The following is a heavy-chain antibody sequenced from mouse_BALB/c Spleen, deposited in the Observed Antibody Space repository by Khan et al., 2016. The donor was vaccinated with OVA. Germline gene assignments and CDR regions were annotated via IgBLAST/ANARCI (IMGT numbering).Heavy chain of an antibody. D-gene: IGHD1-1*01. V-gene: IGHV3-2*02. J-gene: IGHJ2*01. CDR1: GYSITSDYA. CDR2: ISYSGNT. Sequence: EVQLQESGPGLVKPSQSLSLTCTVTGYSITSDYAWNWIGQFPGNKLEWMGYISYSGNTNYNPSLRSRISITRDTSKNQFFLQLNSVTTEDTATSYCARVYGGDFDYWGQGTTLTVSS. CDR3: ARVYGGDFDY.